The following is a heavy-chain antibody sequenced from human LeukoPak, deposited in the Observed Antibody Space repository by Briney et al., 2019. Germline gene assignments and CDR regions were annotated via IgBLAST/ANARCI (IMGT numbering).Heavy chain of an antibody. Sequence: ASVKVSCKASGYTFTCYYMHWVRQAPGQGPEWMGWINPNSGGTNYAQKFQGRVTMTSDTSISTAYMELSRLRSDDTAVYYCARVAIAELAQTAPYFDYWGQGTLVTVSS. D-gene: IGHD2-21*01. CDR2: INPNSGGT. CDR1: GYTFTCYY. V-gene: IGHV1-2*02. J-gene: IGHJ4*02. CDR3: ARVAIAELAQTAPYFDY.